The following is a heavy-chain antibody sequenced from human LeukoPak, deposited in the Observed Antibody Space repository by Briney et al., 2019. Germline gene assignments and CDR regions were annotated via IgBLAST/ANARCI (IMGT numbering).Heavy chain of an antibody. Sequence: PSETLSLTCTVSGGSISSGDYYWSWIRQPPGKGLEWIGYIYYSGSTYYNPSLKSRVTVSVDTSKNQFSLKPSSVTAADTAVYYCARLFTGSYYVYYFDYWGQGTLVTVSS. CDR2: IYYSGST. CDR3: ARLFTGSYYVYYFDY. D-gene: IGHD1-26*01. CDR1: GGSISSGDYY. J-gene: IGHJ4*02. V-gene: IGHV4-30-4*01.